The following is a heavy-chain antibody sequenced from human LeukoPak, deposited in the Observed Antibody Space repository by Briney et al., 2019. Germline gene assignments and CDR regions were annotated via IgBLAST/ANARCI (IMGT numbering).Heavy chain of an antibody. CDR1: GFTFSSNG. CDR3: ARDRGYYGMDV. J-gene: IGHJ6*02. V-gene: IGHV3-33*01. Sequence: AGGSLRLSCAASGFTFSSNGMHWVRQAPGKGLEWVAVIWYDGSNKYYADSVKGRFTISRDNSKNTLYLQMNILRAEDTAVYYCARDRGYYGMDVWGQGTTVTVSS. D-gene: IGHD2-15*01. CDR2: IWYDGSNK.